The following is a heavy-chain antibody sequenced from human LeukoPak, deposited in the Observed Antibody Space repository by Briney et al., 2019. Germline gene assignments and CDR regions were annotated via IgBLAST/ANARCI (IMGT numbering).Heavy chain of an antibody. CDR2: IKQDGSEK. CDR3: AKERRQTGNFDY. CDR1: GFIFSSYL. Sequence: GARSLSCAASGFIFSSYLMTWVRQTPVKGLEWVANIKQDGSEKYYVDSVKGRLTISRDNAKNSLYLQMNSLRAEDTALYCCAKERRQTGNFDYWGQGTLVTVSS. J-gene: IGHJ4*02. V-gene: IGHV3-7*03. D-gene: IGHD1-1*01.